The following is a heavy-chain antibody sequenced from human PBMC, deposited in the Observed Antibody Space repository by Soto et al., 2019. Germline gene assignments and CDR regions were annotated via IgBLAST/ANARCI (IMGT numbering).Heavy chain of an antibody. CDR3: AKDIKRAPAPEYYYGMDV. Sequence: EGSLRLSCGASGFTFDDYTMHWVRQAPGKGLEWVSLISWDGGSTYYADSVKGRFTISRDNSKNSLYLQMNSLRTEDTALYYCAKDIKRAPAPEYYYGMDVWGQGTTVTVSS. CDR1: GFTFDDYT. V-gene: IGHV3-43*01. J-gene: IGHJ6*02. CDR2: ISWDGGST.